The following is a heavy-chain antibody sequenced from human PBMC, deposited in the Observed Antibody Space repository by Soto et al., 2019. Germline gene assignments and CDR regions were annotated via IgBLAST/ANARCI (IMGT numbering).Heavy chain of an antibody. CDR2: MNTNSGNT. J-gene: IGHJ5*02. CDR1: GYTFTSYD. D-gene: IGHD3-22*01. CDR3: ARVRSTSSGYHLGLNWFDP. Sequence: QVQLVQSGAEVKKPGASVKVSCKASGYTFTSYDINWVRQATGQGLEWMGWMNTNSGNTGYAQKFQGRFTMTRNTSKSTAYMKLSSLRAEDPPVDYCARVRSTSSGYHLGLNWFDPWGQGTLVTVSS. V-gene: IGHV1-8*01.